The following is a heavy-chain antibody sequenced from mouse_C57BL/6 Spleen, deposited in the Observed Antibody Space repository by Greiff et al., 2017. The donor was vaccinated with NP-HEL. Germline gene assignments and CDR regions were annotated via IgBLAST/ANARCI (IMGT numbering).Heavy chain of an antibody. D-gene: IGHD6-5*01. J-gene: IGHJ1*03. CDR1: GYTFTSYW. CDR2: IDPSDSYT. V-gene: IGHV1-50*01. CDR3: ARAYVNYWYFDV. Sequence: VQLQQPGAELVKPGASVKLSCKASGYTFTSYWMQWVKQRPGKGLEWIGEIDPSDSYTNYNQKCKGKATLTVDTSSSTAYMQLSSLTSEDSAVYYCARAYVNYWYFDVWGTGTTVTVSS.